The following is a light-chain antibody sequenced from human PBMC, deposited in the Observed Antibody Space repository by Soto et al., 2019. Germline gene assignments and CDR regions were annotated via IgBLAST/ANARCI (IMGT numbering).Light chain of an antibody. CDR1: QSPAYSDGNTY. V-gene: IGKV2-30*01. Sequence: DVVMTQSPLSLPVTLGQPASISCRSSQSPAYSDGNTYLNWFQQRPGQSPRRLIYKVFKRDSGVPDRFSGSGSGTDFTLKISRVEAEDVGVYYCMQGTHWPPYTFGQGTKLEIK. J-gene: IGKJ2*01. CDR3: MQGTHWPPYT. CDR2: KVF.